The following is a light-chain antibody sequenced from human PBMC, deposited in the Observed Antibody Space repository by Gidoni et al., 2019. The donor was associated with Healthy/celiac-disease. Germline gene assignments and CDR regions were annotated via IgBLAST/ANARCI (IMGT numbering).Light chain of an antibody. CDR1: SLPKKY. Sequence: SYELTKPPPVSVSPGQTARINSSGDSLPKKYAYWYQQKSGQAPVLVIYEDSNRPSGIPERFSGSSSGTMATLTISGAQVEDEADYYCYSTDSSGNHLPFGGGTKLTVL. V-gene: IGLV3-10*01. CDR3: YSTDSSGNHLP. CDR2: EDS. J-gene: IGLJ2*01.